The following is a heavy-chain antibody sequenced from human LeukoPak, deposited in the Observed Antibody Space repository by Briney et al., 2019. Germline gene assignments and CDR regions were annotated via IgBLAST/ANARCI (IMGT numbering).Heavy chain of an antibody. CDR1: GFTFRNAW. J-gene: IGHJ3*02. CDR3: TTNDAFDI. Sequence: PGRSLRLSCVASGFTFRNAWMNWVRQAPGKGLEWVGRIKTNTDVGTIDYAAPVKGRFTISRDDSENTLYLQMNSLKTEDTALYYCTTNDAFDIWGQGTMVTVSS. V-gene: IGHV3-15*01. CDR2: IKTNTDVGTI.